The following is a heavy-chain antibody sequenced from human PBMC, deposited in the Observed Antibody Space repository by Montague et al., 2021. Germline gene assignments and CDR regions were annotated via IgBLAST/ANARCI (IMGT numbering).Heavy chain of an antibody. CDR3: ARHRSRHHSMAFVASDHYFYMDV. J-gene: IGHJ6*03. CDR2: LDYSGTT. CDR1: GDSISSKGNF. V-gene: IGHV4-39*01. Sequence: SDTLSLTCSVSGDSISSKGNFWGWIRQPPGKGLEWIGVLDYSGTTYYSPSLRSRVTISVDTSKSQFSLKVTAVTAADTAVYYCARHRSRHHSMAFVASDHYFYMDVWGTGTTVAVSS. D-gene: IGHD2/OR15-2a*01.